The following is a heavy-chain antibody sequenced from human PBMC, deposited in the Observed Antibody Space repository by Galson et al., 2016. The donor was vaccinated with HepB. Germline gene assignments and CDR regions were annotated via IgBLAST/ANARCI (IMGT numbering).Heavy chain of an antibody. D-gene: IGHD2-2*01. CDR2: ISYDGSNK. CDR3: AKDGRVCCSSASCHDHFHY. CDR1: GFTFSSYG. J-gene: IGHJ4*02. Sequence: SLRLSCAASGFTFSSYGMHWVRQAPGKGLEWVAFISYDGSNKKYADSVKGRFTISRDNSKKTLYLQVNSLRAEDTAVYYCAKDGRVCCSSASCHDHFHYWGQGTLVTVSS. V-gene: IGHV3-30*18.